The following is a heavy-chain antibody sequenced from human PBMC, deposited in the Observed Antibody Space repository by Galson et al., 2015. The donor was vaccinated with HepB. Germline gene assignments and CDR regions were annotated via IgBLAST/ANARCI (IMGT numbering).Heavy chain of an antibody. CDR1: GFTFDDYA. J-gene: IGHJ4*02. Sequence: SLRLSCAASGFTFDDYAMHWVRQAPGKGLEWVSGISWNSGSIGYADSVKGRFTISRDNAKNSLYLQMNSLRAEDTALYYCAKDIKQQPTPRLDYWGQGTLVTVSS. V-gene: IGHV3-9*01. D-gene: IGHD6-13*01. CDR3: AKDIKQQPTPRLDY. CDR2: ISWNSGSI.